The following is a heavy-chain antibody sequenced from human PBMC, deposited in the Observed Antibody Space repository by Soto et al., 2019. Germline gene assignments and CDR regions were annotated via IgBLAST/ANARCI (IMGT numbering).Heavy chain of an antibody. CDR1: GFTFINYA. V-gene: IGHV3-23*01. J-gene: IGHJ5*01. Sequence: KSGGTLVQPGGSLRLSCATSGFTFINYAMNWIHQAPGKGLEWVSDVSAGGDNTYYANSVKGRFSISRDNSKNPLVLQMNSMTAEYTGIYYCAKDGQKCATVTFGTGFDSWGQGNLVTVSS. CDR2: VSAGGDNT. CDR3: AKDGQKCATVTFGTGFDS. D-gene: IGHD4-17*01.